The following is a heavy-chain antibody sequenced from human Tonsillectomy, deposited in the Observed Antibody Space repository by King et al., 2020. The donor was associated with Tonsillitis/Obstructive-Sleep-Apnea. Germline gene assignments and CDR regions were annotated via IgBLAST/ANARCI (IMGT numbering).Heavy chain of an antibody. D-gene: IGHD3-10*01. CDR2: IFYSGST. Sequence: QLQESGPGLVKPSQTLSLTCTVSGGSISSGGYYWSWIRQHPGKGLEWIGYIFYSGSTYYNPSLKSRITISVDTSKNQFSLKLSSVTAADTAVYYCARGTMVRGVIAYYFDYWGQGTLVTVSS. CDR3: ARGTMVRGVIAYYFDY. V-gene: IGHV4-31*03. CDR1: GGSISSGGYY. J-gene: IGHJ4*02.